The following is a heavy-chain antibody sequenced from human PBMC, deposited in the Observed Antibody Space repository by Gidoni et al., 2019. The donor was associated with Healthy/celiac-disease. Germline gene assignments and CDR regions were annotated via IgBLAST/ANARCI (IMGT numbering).Heavy chain of an antibody. CDR3: TTTMIVVGVDI. V-gene: IGHV3-15*01. D-gene: IGHD3-22*01. J-gene: IGHJ3*02. CDR2: IKSKTDGGTT. Sequence: EVQLVESGGGLVKPGGSLRLPCAASGFTFSNAWMSWVRQAPGKGLEWVGRIKSKTDGGTTDYAAPVKGRFTISRDDSKNTLYLQMNSLKTEDTAVYYCTTTMIVVGVDIWGQGTMVTVSS. CDR1: GFTFSNAW.